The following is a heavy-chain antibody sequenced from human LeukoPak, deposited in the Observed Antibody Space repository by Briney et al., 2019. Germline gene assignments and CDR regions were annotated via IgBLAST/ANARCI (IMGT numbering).Heavy chain of an antibody. CDR2: ISYDGSNK. Sequence: GRSLRLSCAASGFTFSSYGMHWVRQAPGKGLEWVAVISYDGSNKYYADSVKGRFTISRDNSKNTLYPQMNSLRAEDTAVYYCAKDKSRGLAVAGLFDYWGQGTLVTVSS. CDR3: AKDKSRGLAVAGLFDY. CDR1: GFTFSSYG. J-gene: IGHJ4*02. V-gene: IGHV3-30*18. D-gene: IGHD6-19*01.